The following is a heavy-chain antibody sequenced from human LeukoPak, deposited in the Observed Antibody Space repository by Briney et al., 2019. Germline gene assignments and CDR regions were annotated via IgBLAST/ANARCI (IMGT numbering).Heavy chain of an antibody. CDR2: IHPGDSDT. D-gene: IGHD2/OR15-2a*01. V-gene: IGHV5-51*01. Sequence: GESLKISCKGSGYSFPNYWIGWVRQMPGKGLEWMGNIHPGDSDTRYSPSFQGQVTISADKSINTAYLQWGSVEASDTAMYYCATHLSNTDNYWGQGPLVTVSS. CDR3: ATHLSNTDNY. CDR1: GYSFPNYW. J-gene: IGHJ4*02.